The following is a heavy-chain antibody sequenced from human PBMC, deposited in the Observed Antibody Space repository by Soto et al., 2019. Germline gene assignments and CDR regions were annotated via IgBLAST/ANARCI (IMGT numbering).Heavy chain of an antibody. V-gene: IGHV1-8*01. CDR3: ARVITGTVRGQRAY. CDR1: GYTFTSYD. J-gene: IGHJ4*02. Sequence: ASVKVSCKASGYTFTSYDINWVRQATGQGLEWMGWMNPNSGNTGYAQKFQGRVTMTRNISISTAYMELSSLRSEDTAVYYCARVITGTVRGQRAYWGQGTLVTVSS. CDR2: MNPNSGNT. D-gene: IGHD1-20*01.